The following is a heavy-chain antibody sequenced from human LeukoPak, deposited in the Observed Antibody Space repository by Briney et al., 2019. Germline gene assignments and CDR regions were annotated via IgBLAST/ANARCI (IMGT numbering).Heavy chain of an antibody. CDR2: ISYDGSNK. V-gene: IGHV3-30*04. J-gene: IGHJ4*02. CDR3: ARPLRRGCSYGCDY. CDR1: GFTFSSYA. Sequence: GRSLRLSCAASGFTFSSYAMHWVRQAPGKGLEWVAVISYDGSNKYYADSVKGRFTISRDNSKNTLYLQMNSLRAEDTVVYYCARPLRRGCSYGCDYWGQGTLVTVSS. D-gene: IGHD5-18*01.